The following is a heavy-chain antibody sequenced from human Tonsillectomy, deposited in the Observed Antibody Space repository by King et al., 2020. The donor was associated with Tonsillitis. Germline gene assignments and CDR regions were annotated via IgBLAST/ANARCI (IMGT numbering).Heavy chain of an antibody. J-gene: IGHJ4*02. D-gene: IGHD6-19*01. Sequence: QLVQSGAEVKRPGASVRVSCKAFGYSFTVYYIHWVRQAPGQGPEWMGWINPNSGGTNYAQNFQGRVTMTRDTSITTAYMELSRLTSDDTAVYYCAGEVGVAGAYCFDYWGQGSLVTVPS. CDR2: INPNSGGT. CDR1: GYSFTVYY. CDR3: AGEVGVAGAYCFDY. V-gene: IGHV1-2*02.